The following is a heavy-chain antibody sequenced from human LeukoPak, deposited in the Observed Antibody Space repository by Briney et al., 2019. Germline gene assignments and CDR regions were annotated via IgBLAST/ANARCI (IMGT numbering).Heavy chain of an antibody. CDR2: IRSTGDST. D-gene: IGHD2-15*01. CDR3: ARGNRYCSGGSCYFTAYRTFDY. J-gene: IGHJ4*02. CDR1: GFTFSSYA. Sequence: GGSLRLSCAASGFTFSSYAITWVRQAPGKGLEWVSSIRSTGDSTFYADSVKGRFTISRDNSKNTVYLLMNSLRTEDTAVYYCARGNRYCSGGSCYFTAYRTFDYWGQGTLVTVSS. V-gene: IGHV3-23*01.